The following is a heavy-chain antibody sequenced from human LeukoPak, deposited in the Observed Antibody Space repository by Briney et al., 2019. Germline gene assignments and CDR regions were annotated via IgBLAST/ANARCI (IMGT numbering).Heavy chain of an antibody. CDR2: IYHSGST. V-gene: IGHV4-38-2*01. D-gene: IGHD6-13*01. CDR3: AGTAGTWYYFDY. Sequence: SETLSLTCAVSGYSTSSGYYWGWIRQPPGKGLEWIGSIYHSGSTYYNPSLKSRVTISVDTSKNQFSLKLSSVTAADTAVYYCAGTAGTWYYFDYWGQGTLVTVSS. J-gene: IGHJ4*02. CDR1: GYSTSSGYY.